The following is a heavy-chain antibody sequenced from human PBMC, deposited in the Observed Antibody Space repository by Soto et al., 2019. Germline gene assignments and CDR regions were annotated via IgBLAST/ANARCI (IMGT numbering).Heavy chain of an antibody. CDR3: AREIGEITNFIDH. CDR1: GASLNRGHHY. D-gene: IGHD3-3*01. CDR2: IYSSGTT. J-gene: IGHJ4*02. V-gene: IGHV4-31*02. Sequence: QVQLQESGPRLVKPSQTLSLTCTVSGASLNRGHHYWTWIRQYPGKGLEWIGYIYSSGTTFYNPYLKSRVTISMATSKNQFSLELSSVTAADTAVYYCAREIGEITNFIDHWGQGSLVTVSS.